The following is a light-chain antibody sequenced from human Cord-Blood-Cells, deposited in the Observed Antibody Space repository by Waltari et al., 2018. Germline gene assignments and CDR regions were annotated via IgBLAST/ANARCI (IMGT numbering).Light chain of an antibody. V-gene: IGLV2-11*01. CDR3: CSYAGSFYV. J-gene: IGLJ1*01. Sequence: QSALTQPRSVSGSPGQSVTISCTGTSSDVGGYNYVSWYQQHPGKAPKLMIYDVSKRPSRVPDRFSGSKSVNTASLTISGLQAEDEADYYCCSYAGSFYVFGTGTKVTVL. CDR1: SSDVGGYNY. CDR2: DVS.